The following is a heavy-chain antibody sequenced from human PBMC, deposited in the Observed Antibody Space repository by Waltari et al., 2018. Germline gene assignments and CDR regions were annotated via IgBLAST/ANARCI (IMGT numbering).Heavy chain of an antibody. J-gene: IGHJ3*01. CDR2: VHYHGGTK. CDR3: AKDFDTGPEGFGT. V-gene: IGHV3-30-3*02. D-gene: IGHD3-9*01. Sequence: QLQLVESGGTVVQPGGSLRLSCATSGFLFPGYAMHWVRQAPGKGLGWVSFVHYHGGTKSYADSVRGRFTISRDTSKDILYLEMSSLRVEDTATYYCAKDFDTGPEGFGTWGQGTNVTVSS. CDR1: GFLFPGYA.